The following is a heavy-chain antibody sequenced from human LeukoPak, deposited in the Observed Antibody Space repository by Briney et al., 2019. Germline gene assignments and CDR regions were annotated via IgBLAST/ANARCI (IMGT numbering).Heavy chain of an antibody. J-gene: IGHJ4*02. Sequence: GASVKVSCKASGYTFTSYYMHWVRQAPGQGLEWMGIINPSGGSTSYAQKFKGRVTMTRDTSTSTVYMELSSLRSEDTAVYYCARDGGGHYYNSSGYYYHYWGQGTLVTVSS. CDR3: ARDGGGHYYNSSGYYYHY. V-gene: IGHV1-46*01. D-gene: IGHD3-22*01. CDR1: GYTFTSYY. CDR2: INPSGGST.